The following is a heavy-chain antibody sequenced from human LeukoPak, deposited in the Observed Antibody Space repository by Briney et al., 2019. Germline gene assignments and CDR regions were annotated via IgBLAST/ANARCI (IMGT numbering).Heavy chain of an antibody. Sequence: SSETLSLTCTVSGVSVTNYYWAWIGQPVGKGLEWIGRMYISGSTNYNPSLKSRVTISIDKTKNQFSLKLRSVTAADTAVYYCARDYLRGAPIDSWGQGTLVTVSP. CDR3: ARDYLRGAPIDS. CDR2: MYISGST. J-gene: IGHJ4*02. D-gene: IGHD3-16*02. V-gene: IGHV4-4*07. CDR1: GVSVTNYY.